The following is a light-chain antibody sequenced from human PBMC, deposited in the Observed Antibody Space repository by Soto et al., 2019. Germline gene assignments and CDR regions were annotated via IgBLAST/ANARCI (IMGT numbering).Light chain of an antibody. CDR1: SSDVGSYNR. V-gene: IGLV2-18*02. J-gene: IGLJ3*02. Sequence: HSVLTQPPSVSGFPGQSVTISCTGTSSDVGSYNRVSWYQQPPGTAPKLMIYEVTNRPSGVPDRFSGSKSGNTASLTISGLQVEDEGDYYCSSFTTTNTWVFGGGTKLTVL. CDR2: EVT. CDR3: SSFTTTNTWV.